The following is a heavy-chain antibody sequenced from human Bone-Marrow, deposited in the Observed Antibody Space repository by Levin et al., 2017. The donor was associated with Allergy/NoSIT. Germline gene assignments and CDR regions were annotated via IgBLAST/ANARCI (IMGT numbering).Heavy chain of an antibody. D-gene: IGHD1-26*01. V-gene: IGHV4-59*01. CDR2: ISYSGST. J-gene: IGHJ4*02. CDR1: GGSISTYY. Sequence: SETLSLTCTVSGGSISTYYWSWIRQPPGQGLEWIGYISYSGSTKYNPSLKSRITISVDTSKNQFSLKVTSVTAADTAVYYCARGSMWGLKDHWGQGTLVTVSS. CDR3: ARGSMWGLKDH.